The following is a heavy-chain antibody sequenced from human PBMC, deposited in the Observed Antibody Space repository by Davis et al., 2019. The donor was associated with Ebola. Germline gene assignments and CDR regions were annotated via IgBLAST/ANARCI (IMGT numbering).Heavy chain of an antibody. V-gene: IGHV1-18*01. CDR2: ISAYNGNT. CDR1: GYTFTSYG. J-gene: IGHJ5*02. Sequence: ASVKVSCKASGYTFTSYGISWVRQAPGQGLEWMGWISAYNGNTNYAQKFQGWVTMTRDTSISTAYMELMSLRSDDTAVYYCASHYWSGGSCYWGWFDPWGQGTLVTVSS. D-gene: IGHD2-15*01. CDR3: ASHYWSGGSCYWGWFDP.